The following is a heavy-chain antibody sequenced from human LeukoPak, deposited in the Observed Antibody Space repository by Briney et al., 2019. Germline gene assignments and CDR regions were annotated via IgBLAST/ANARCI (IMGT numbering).Heavy chain of an antibody. CDR2: IKQDGSEK. CDR3: ARDGVTMVRGVIIYGMDV. Sequence: GGSLRLSCAASGFTFSSYWMSWVRQAPGKGLEWVASIKQDGSEKYYVDSVKGRFTISRDNAKNSLYLQMNSLRAEDTAVYYCARDGVTMVRGVIIYGMDVWGQGTTVTVSS. V-gene: IGHV3-7*01. J-gene: IGHJ6*02. CDR1: GFTFSSYW. D-gene: IGHD3-10*01.